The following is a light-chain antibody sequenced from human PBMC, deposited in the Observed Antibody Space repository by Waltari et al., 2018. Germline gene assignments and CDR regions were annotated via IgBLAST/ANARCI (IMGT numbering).Light chain of an antibody. CDR2: ASS. Sequence: IVLTQSPGTLSLSPGGRATLSCRASQNIGHYLAWYQQKPVQAPRLLIYASSTRAAGIPDRFSGSGSGADFSLTITRLEPDDFAVYYCQHHFRLPATFGQGTKV. CDR1: QNIGHY. CDR3: QHHFRLPAT. J-gene: IGKJ1*01. V-gene: IGKV3-20*01.